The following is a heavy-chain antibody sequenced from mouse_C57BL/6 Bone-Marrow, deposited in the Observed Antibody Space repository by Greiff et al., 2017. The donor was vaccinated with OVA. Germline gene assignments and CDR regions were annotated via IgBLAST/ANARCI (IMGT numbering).Heavy chain of an antibody. V-gene: IGHV1-55*01. CDR2: IYPGSGST. CDR3: ARELPRDY. Sequence: VKLMESGAELVKPGASVKMSCKASGYTFTSYWITWVKQRPGQGLEWIGDIYPGSGSTNYNEKFKSKATLTVDTSSSTAYMQLSSLTSEDSAVYYCARELPRDYWGQGTTLTVSS. D-gene: IGHD1-1*01. CDR1: GYTFTSYW. J-gene: IGHJ2*01.